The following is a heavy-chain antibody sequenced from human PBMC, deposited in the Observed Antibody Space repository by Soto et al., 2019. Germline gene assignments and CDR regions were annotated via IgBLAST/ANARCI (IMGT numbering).Heavy chain of an antibody. CDR3: AREFVGSSSRNQLDY. CDR2: IYYSGST. Sequence: SETLSLTCTVSGGSISSYYWSWIRQPPGKGLEWIGYIYYSGSTNYNPSLKSRVTISVDTSKNQFSLKLSSVTAADTAVYYCAREFVGSSSRNQLDYWGQGTLVTVSS. J-gene: IGHJ4*02. V-gene: IGHV4-59*01. D-gene: IGHD6-13*01. CDR1: GGSISSYY.